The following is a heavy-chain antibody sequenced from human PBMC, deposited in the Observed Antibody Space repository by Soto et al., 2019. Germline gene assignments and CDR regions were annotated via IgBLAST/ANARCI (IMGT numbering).Heavy chain of an antibody. CDR2: ISSGSSTK. V-gene: IGHV3-48*02. J-gene: IGHJ4*02. CDR1: GFTFSSYS. D-gene: IGHD6-19*01. CDR3: ARRGIAVACLDY. Sequence: LRLSCAASGFTFSSYSMNWVRQAPGKGLEWVSYISSGSSTKYYADSVKGRFTISRDNAKNSLYLQMKSLRDEDTAVYFCARRGIAVACLDYWGQGTLLTVSS.